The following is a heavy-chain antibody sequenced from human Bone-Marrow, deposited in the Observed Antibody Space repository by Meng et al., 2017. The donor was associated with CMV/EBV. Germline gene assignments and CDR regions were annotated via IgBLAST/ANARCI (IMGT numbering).Heavy chain of an antibody. CDR3: AREYSSSLYYYYHGMDV. CDR2: INPNSGGT. V-gene: IGHV1-2*02. CDR1: GYTFTGYY. D-gene: IGHD6-6*01. J-gene: IGHJ6*02. Sequence: ASVKVSCKASGYTFTGYYMHWVRQAPGQGLEWMGWINPNSGGTNYAQKFQGRVTMTRDTSISTAYKELSRLRSDDTAVYYCAREYSSSLYYYYHGMDVWGQGTTVTVSS.